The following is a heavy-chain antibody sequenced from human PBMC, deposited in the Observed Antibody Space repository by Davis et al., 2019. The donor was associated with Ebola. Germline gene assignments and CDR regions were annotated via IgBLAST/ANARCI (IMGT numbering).Heavy chain of an antibody. J-gene: IGHJ6*04. CDR3: ARVKLMITFGGATTALSGMDV. D-gene: IGHD3-16*01. CDR1: GYTFTSYY. CDR2: INPSGGST. V-gene: IGHV1-46*01. Sequence: ATSVKVSCKASGYTFTSYYMHWVRQAPGQGLEWMGIINPSGGSTSYAQKFQGRVTMTTDTSTSTAYMELRSLRSDDTAVYYCARVKLMITFGGATTALSGMDVWGKGTTVTVSS.